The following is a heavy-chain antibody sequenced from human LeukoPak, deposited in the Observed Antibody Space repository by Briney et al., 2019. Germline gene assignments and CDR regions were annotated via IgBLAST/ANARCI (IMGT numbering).Heavy chain of an antibody. V-gene: IGHV4-59*08. CDR1: GGSISSYY. CDR2: IYYSGST. D-gene: IGHD3-10*01. Sequence: SETLSLTCTVSGGSISSYYWSWIRQPPRKGLEWIGYIYYSGSTNYNPSLKSRVTISVDTSKNQFSLKLSSVTAADTAVYYCARHGRVRGVYLGYWFDPWGQGTLVTVSS. J-gene: IGHJ5*02. CDR3: ARHGRVRGVYLGYWFDP.